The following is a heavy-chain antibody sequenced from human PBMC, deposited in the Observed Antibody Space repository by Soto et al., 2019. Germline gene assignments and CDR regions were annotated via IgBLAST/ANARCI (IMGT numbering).Heavy chain of an antibody. CDR1: GFTFSTSG. D-gene: IGHD6-13*01. CDR2: ISHDGSVT. V-gene: IGHV3-30*18. Sequence: QVQMVESGGGVVQPGTSLRLSCATSGFTFSTSGMHWVRQAPGKGLEWVAMISHDGSVTYYTDSVQGRFTISIDTPKNTLYLQMNSLRDEDTAIYYCAKDWGSSGWYNWFDPWGQGTRVTVS. J-gene: IGHJ5*02. CDR3: AKDWGSSGWYNWFDP.